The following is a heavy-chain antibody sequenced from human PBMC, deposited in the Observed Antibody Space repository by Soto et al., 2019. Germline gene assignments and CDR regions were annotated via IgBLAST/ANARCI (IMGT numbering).Heavy chain of an antibody. D-gene: IGHD3-10*01. J-gene: IGHJ4*02. Sequence: QVQLVESGGSVVQPGGSRRLSCAASGFSFSYYGLHWVRQAPGKGLEWLALITHDGYNRYYADSVKGRFTISRDNSKNTIFLQMNSLKSEDTAVYYCAKGGSFDSWGQGTPVTVSS. CDR1: GFSFSYYG. V-gene: IGHV3-30*18. CDR3: AKGGSFDS. CDR2: ITHDGYNR.